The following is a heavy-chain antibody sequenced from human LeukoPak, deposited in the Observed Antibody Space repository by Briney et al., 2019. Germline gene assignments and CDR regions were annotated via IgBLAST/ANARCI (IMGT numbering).Heavy chain of an antibody. CDR3: ARDVGGIAAAAHFDY. D-gene: IGHD6-13*01. CDR1: GGSISSDY. V-gene: IGHV4-59*01. J-gene: IGHJ4*02. CDR2: IYYSGST. Sequence: SETLSLTCTVSGGSISSDYWSWIRQPPGKGLEWIGYIYYSGSTNYNPSLKSRVTISVDTSKNQFSLKLSSVTAADTAVYYCARDVGGIAAAAHFDYWGQGTLVTVSS.